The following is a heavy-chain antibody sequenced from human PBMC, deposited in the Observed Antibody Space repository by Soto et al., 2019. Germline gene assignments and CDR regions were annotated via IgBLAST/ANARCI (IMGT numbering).Heavy chain of an antibody. CDR3: ARDNQRGTNCPSD. V-gene: IGHV3-33*01. Sequence: AWGSLRLSCAASGFTFYHYGMHWVRQAPGKGLEWVAVIWYDGRSKYYADSVKGRFTISRDNSKNTLSLQMNSLRAEDTAIYYCARDNQRGTNCPSDWGQGTQVTVSS. CDR2: IWYDGRSK. CDR1: GFTFYHYG. D-gene: IGHD1-1*01. J-gene: IGHJ4*02.